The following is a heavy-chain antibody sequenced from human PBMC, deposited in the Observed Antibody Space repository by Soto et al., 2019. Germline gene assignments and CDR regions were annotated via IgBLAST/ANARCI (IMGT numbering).Heavy chain of an antibody. CDR1: GFTFSSYG. CDR2: IWYEGSNK. CDR3: ARDGSLPVFRGSPWNPTVVTRGLLLDY. J-gene: IGHJ4*02. V-gene: IGHV3-33*01. D-gene: IGHD2-15*01. Sequence: QVQLVESGGGVVQPGRSLRLSCAASGFTFSSYGMHWVRKATGKGLEWVAVIWYEGSNKYYADSVKGRFTISRDNSKNTLYLQMNSLRAEDTAVYYCARDGSLPVFRGSPWNPTVVTRGLLLDYWGQGTLVTVSS.